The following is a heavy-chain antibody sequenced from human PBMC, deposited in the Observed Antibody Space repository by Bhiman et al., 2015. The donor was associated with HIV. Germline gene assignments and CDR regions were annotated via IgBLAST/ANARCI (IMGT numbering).Heavy chain of an antibody. Sequence: EVQLVESGGGLVQPGGSLRLSCAASGFIFSRYEMNWVRQAPGKGLEWVSSISSSSSYIYYADSVKGRFTISRDNAKNSLYLQMNSLRAEDTAVYYCARSGATGLHEDYFDYWGQGTLVTVSS. CDR1: GFIFSRYE. V-gene: IGHV3-48*03. CDR3: ARSGATGLHEDYFDY. J-gene: IGHJ4*02. D-gene: IGHD1-26*01. CDR2: ISSSSSYI.